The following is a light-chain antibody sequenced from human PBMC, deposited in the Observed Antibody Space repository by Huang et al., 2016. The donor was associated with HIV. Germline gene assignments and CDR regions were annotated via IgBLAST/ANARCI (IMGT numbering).Light chain of an antibody. CDR2: GAS. J-gene: IGKJ1*01. CDR3: QQYNNWPPWT. CDR1: QSVGSS. V-gene: IGKV3-15*01. Sequence: EIEMTQSPATLSVSPGERATLSCRASQSVGSSLAWYQQKPGQAPRLVIYGASARATGIPARCSGRGSGTEFTLTINSLQSEDFAVYYCQQYNNWPPWTVGQGTKVEIK.